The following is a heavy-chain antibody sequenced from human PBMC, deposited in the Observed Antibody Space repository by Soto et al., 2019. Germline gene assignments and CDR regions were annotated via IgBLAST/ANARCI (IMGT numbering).Heavy chain of an antibody. CDR3: ANSLPLEAPYAFDI. J-gene: IGHJ3*02. V-gene: IGHV3-30*18. CDR2: ISYDGSNK. CDR1: GFTFSSYG. Sequence: GGSLRLSCAASGFTFSSYGMHWVRQAPGKGLEWVAVISYDGSNKYYADSVKGRFTISRDNSKNTLYLQMNSLRAEDQAVYYWANSLPLEAPYAFDIGGKGTMVPLPS.